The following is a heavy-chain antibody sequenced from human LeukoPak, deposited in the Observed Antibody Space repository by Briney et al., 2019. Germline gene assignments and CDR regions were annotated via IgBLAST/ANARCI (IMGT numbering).Heavy chain of an antibody. CDR3: TTDYVGATSFDY. CDR1: GFTFSNAW. D-gene: IGHD1-26*01. CDR2: IKSKTDGGTT. J-gene: IGHJ4*02. V-gene: IGHV3-15*01. Sequence: GGSLRLSCAASGFTFSNAWMSWVRQAPGKGPEWVGRIKSKTDGGTTNYAAPVKGRFTISRDDSKNTLYLQMNSLKTEDTAVYYCTTDYVGATSFDYWGQGTLVTVSS.